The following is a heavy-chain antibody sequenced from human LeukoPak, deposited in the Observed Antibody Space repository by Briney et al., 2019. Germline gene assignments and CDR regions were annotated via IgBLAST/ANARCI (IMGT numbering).Heavy chain of an antibody. Sequence: GGSLRLSCAASGFAVSTKYMSWVRQARGTGLERVSLIYSVSGTYYADSVKGRFTISRDNSKNTLYLQMNNLRAEDTAVYYCARGGNSSTWYEFDYWGQGTLVTVSS. CDR1: GFAVSTKY. CDR3: ARGGNSSTWYEFDY. J-gene: IGHJ4*02. D-gene: IGHD6-13*01. V-gene: IGHV3-53*01. CDR2: IYSVSGT.